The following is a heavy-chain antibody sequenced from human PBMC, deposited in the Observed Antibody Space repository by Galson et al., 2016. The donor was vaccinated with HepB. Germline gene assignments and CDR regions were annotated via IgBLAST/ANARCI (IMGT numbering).Heavy chain of an antibody. Sequence: SLRLSCAASRFIFSGYWMSWVRQAPGKGLEWVSDIYRGGETYHADSVKGRFTISRDNSKNTLYLQMNSLRVEDTGVYYCARSDDYSTTRGFFDYWGQGTLVTVSS. CDR1: RFIFSGYW. J-gene: IGHJ4*02. CDR2: IYRGGET. D-gene: IGHD4-11*01. CDR3: ARSDDYSTTRGFFDY. V-gene: IGHV3-66*02.